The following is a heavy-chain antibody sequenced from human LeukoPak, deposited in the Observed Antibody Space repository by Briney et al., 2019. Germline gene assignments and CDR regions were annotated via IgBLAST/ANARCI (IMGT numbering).Heavy chain of an antibody. Sequence: ASETLSLTCTVSGGSISSYYWSWIRQPPGKGLEWIGYIYYSGSTNYNPSLKSRVTISVDTSKNQFSLKLSSVTAADTVVYYCARRAESGLDYWGQGTLVTVSS. V-gene: IGHV4-59*08. J-gene: IGHJ4*02. CDR2: IYYSGST. CDR3: ARRAESGLDY. CDR1: GGSISSYY.